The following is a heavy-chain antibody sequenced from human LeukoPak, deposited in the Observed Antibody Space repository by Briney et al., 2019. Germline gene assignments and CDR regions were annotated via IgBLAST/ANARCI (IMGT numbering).Heavy chain of an antibody. Sequence: GESLKISCKGSGYSFTSYWIGRVRQMPGKGLERMGIIYPGDSDTRYSPSFQGQVTISVDKSISTAYLQWTSLKASDTAMYYCARQLGGYCSSTSCYDWFDPWGQGTLVTVSS. CDR1: GYSFTSYW. J-gene: IGHJ5*02. CDR2: IYPGDSDT. D-gene: IGHD2-2*01. V-gene: IGHV5-51*01. CDR3: ARQLGGYCSSTSCYDWFDP.